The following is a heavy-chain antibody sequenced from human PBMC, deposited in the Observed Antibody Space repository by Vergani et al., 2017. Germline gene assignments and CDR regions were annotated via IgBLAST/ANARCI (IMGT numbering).Heavy chain of an antibody. V-gene: IGHV3-33*01. Sequence: QVQLVESGGGVVQPGRSLRLSCVMSGFTVTNYAIFWVRQAPGKGLEWVSVIWHDGGNKHFADSVAGRFAISRDDSKETVYLEMTNLRAEDTALYYCVRDRYEGTSPYNGRLLGHWGQGTRVTVSS. D-gene: IGHD1-1*01. CDR3: VRDRYEGTSPYNGRLLGH. CDR1: GFTVTNYA. J-gene: IGHJ4*02. CDR2: IWHDGGNK.